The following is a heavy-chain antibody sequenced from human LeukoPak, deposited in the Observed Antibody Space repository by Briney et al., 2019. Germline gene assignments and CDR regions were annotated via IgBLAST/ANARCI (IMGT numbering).Heavy chain of an antibody. V-gene: IGHV4-4*07. J-gene: IGHJ4*02. Sequence: SGTLSLTCTVSGGSISSYYWSWIRQPAGKGLEWIGRIYTSGSTNYNPSLKSRVTMSVDTSKNQFSLKLSSVTAADTAVYYCARWYCSSTSCPFDYWGQGTLVTVS. CDR1: GGSISSYY. D-gene: IGHD2-2*01. CDR3: ARWYCSSTSCPFDY. CDR2: IYTSGST.